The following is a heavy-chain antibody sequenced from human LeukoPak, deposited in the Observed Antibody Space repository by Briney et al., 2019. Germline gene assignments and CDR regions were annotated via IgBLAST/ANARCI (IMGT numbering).Heavy chain of an antibody. V-gene: IGHV4-59*01. CDR2: IYYSGST. Sequence: SETLSLTCTVSGGSISGYYWSWIRQPPGKGLEWLGYIYYSGSTNYSPSLKSRVTIPVDTSKNQFSLKLSSVTAADTAVYYCARGFTYYYDSSGYYYGNEYFQHWGQGTLVSVSS. CDR1: GGSISGYY. J-gene: IGHJ1*01. CDR3: ARGFTYYYDSSGYYYGNEYFQH. D-gene: IGHD3-22*01.